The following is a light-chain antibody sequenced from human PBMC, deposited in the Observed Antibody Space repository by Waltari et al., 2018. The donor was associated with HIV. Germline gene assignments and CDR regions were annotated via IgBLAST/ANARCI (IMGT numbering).Light chain of an antibody. CDR3: SSYTSSSTRV. CDR1: SSAVGGYHY. CDR2: EVS. J-gene: IGLJ3*02. Sequence: QSALTQPASVSGSPGQSITISCTGTSSAVGGYHYVSWYQQHPGKAPKLMIYEVSNRPSGVSNRFSGSKSGNTASLTISGLQAEDEADYYCSSYTSSSTRVFGGGTNLTVL. V-gene: IGLV2-14*01.